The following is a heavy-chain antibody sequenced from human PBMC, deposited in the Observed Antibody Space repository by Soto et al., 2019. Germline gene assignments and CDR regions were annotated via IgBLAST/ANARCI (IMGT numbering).Heavy chain of an antibody. CDR2: FDPEDAKI. J-gene: IGHJ6*02. V-gene: IGHV1-24*01. CDR3: AGITMIVVGAYGMDV. D-gene: IGHD3-22*01. Sequence: ASVKVSCKVSGYTLTELSMHWVRQAPGKGLEWMGGFDPEDAKIIYAQKFQGRVTMTEDTSTDTAYMELSRLRSEDTVVYCCAGITMIVVGAYGMDVWGQGTTVTVSS. CDR1: GYTLTELS.